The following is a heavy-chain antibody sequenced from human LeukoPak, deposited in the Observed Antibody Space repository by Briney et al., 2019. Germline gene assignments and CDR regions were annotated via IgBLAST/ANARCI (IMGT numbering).Heavy chain of an antibody. CDR3: ATAYSSSEEYFQH. CDR1: GFTFSSYA. J-gene: IGHJ1*01. CDR2: ISGSGGST. D-gene: IGHD6-13*01. Sequence: GGSLRLSCAASGFTFSSYAMSWVRQAPGKGLEWVSAISGSGGSTYYADSVKGRFTISRDNSKNTLYLQMNSLRAEDTAVYYCATAYSSSEEYFQHWGQGTLVTVSS. V-gene: IGHV3-23*01.